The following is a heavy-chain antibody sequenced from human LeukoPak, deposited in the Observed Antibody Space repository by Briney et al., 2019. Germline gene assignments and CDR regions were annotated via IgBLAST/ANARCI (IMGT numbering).Heavy chain of an antibody. V-gene: IGHV3-11*04. CDR1: GFTFSDYY. Sequence: PGGSLRLSCAASGFTFSDYYMSWIRQAPGKGLEWVSCISSSGSTIYYADSVKGRFTISRDNAKNSLYLQMNSLRAEDTAVYYCASDLGYCSGGSCSFDAFDIGGQGTMVTVSS. J-gene: IGHJ3*02. CDR3: ASDLGYCSGGSCSFDAFDI. CDR2: ISSSGSTI. D-gene: IGHD2-15*01.